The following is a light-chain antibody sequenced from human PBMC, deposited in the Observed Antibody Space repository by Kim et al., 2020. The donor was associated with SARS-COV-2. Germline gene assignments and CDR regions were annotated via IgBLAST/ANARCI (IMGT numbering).Light chain of an antibody. V-gene: IGKV3-15*01. Sequence: SASPGETVTLSCRATESVSTSLAWYQQRPGQAPTLLIYGASTRATGIPARFTGSGSGSQFTLTIRGLQSEDFAVYHCHQYHTWPYSFGRGTKLDI. CDR3: HQYHTWPYS. J-gene: IGKJ2*03. CDR1: ESVSTS. CDR2: GAS.